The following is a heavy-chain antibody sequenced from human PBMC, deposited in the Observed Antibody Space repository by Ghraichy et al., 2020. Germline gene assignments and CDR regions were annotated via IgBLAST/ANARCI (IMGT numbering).Heavy chain of an antibody. V-gene: IGHV4-59*01. D-gene: IGHD5-24*01. CDR3: ARTLRDAYNDN. Sequence: SETLSLTCTVSGGSISWFYWSWIRQPPGRALEWIGYIYSSGTTKYNPSLKSRVTISLDTSKNQFSLNLRSVTPADTAVYYCARTLRDAYNDNWGQGTLVTVSS. CDR1: GGSISWFY. CDR2: IYSSGTT. J-gene: IGHJ4*02.